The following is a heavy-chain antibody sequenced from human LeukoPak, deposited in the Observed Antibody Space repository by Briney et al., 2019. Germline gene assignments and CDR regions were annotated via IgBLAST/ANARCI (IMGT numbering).Heavy chain of an antibody. D-gene: IGHD3-9*01. V-gene: IGHV4-38-2*01. CDR1: GYSISSGYY. CDR3: ARLHDILTGPPL. J-gene: IGHJ4*02. Sequence: PSETLSLTCAVSGYSISSGYYRGWIRQPPGKGLEWIGSIYHSGSTYYNPSLKSRVTISVDTSKNQFSLKLSSVTAADTAVYYCARLHDILTGPPLWGQGTLVTVSS. CDR2: IYHSGST.